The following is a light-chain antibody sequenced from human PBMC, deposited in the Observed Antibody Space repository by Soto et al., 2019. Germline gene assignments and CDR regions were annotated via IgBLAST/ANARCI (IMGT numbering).Light chain of an antibody. V-gene: IGLV2-14*03. CDR1: STDIGGFNY. Sequence: QSALTQPASVSGSPGQSITISCTGTSTDIGGFNYVSWYQQHPGKAPKVMIYDVSNRPSGVSNRFSGSKSGNTASLTISGIQAEDEADYHCSSYSGTSSLDVFGAGTKLTVL. CDR3: SSYSGTSSLDV. J-gene: IGLJ1*01. CDR2: DVS.